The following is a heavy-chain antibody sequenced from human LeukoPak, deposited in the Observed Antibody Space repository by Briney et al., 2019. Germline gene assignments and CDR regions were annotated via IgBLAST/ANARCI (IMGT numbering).Heavy chain of an antibody. V-gene: IGHV4-31*03. CDR3: ARRLSKSSGGSRGAFDI. D-gene: IGHD1-26*01. Sequence: KPSETLSLTCTVSGASISSGGYYWSWIRQHPGKGLEWIGYIYYSGSTYYNPSLKSRVTISVDTSKNQFSLKLSSVTAADTAVYYCARRLSKSSGGSRGAFDIWGQGTMVTVSP. J-gene: IGHJ3*02. CDR1: GASISSGGYY. CDR2: IYYSGST.